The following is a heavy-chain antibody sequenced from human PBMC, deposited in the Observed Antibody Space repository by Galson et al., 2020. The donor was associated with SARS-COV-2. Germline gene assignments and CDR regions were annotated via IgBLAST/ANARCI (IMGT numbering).Heavy chain of an antibody. CDR3: ARDHKTADFWGGYVGPGIRFGP. D-gene: IGHD3-3*01. Sequence: SQTPSLTCTVSGGSISSGTYYWTWIRQPAGPGLEWIGRIYTSGSTNYNPSLKSRVTISVDTSKHQFSLKLGSVTAADTAVYYCARDHKTADFWGGYVGPGIRFGPWGQGTLVTVSS. V-gene: IGHV4-61*02. CDR1: GGSISSGTYY. J-gene: IGHJ5*02. CDR2: IYTSGST.